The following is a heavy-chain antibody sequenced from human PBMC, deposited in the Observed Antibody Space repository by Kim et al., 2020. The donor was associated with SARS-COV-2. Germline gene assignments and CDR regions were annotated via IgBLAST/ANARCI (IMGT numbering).Heavy chain of an antibody. V-gene: IGHV5-10-1*01. D-gene: IGHD6-13*01. CDR3: ARFPPESSSQGY. CDR1: GYSFTSYW. J-gene: IGHJ4*02. CDR2: IDPSDSYT. Sequence: GESLKISCKGSGYSFTSYWISWVRQMPGKGLEWMGRIDPSDSYTNYSPSFQGHVTISADKSNSTAYLQWSSLKASDTAMYYCARFPPESSSQGYWGQGTLVTVSS.